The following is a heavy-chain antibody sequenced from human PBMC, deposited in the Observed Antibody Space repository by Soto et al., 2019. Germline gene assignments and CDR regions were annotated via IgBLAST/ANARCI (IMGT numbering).Heavy chain of an antibody. CDR3: ARLPYYDILTGTPHDY. CDR2: INHSGST. J-gene: IGHJ4*02. V-gene: IGHV4-34*01. D-gene: IGHD3-9*01. CDR1: GGSFSGYY. Sequence: SETLSLTCAVYGGSFSGYYWSWIRQPPGKGLEWIGEINHSGSTNYNPSLKSRVTISVDTSKNQFSLKLSSVTAADTAVYYCARLPYYDILTGTPHDYWGQGTLVTVSS.